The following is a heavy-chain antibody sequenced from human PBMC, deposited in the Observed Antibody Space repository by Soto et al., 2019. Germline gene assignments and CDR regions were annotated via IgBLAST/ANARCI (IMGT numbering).Heavy chain of an antibody. CDR3: VSLVGDYDPYFDY. V-gene: IGHV3-30-3*01. J-gene: IGHJ4*02. Sequence: QVQLVESGGGVVQPGRSLRLSCAASGFSLSDFAMHWVRQAPGKGLEWVAVISYDGTKKYFADSVKGRFTISRDNSKNTLYLQMNNLRADDTAVYYCVSLVGDYDPYFDYWGQGTLVTVSS. D-gene: IGHD4-17*01. CDR2: ISYDGTKK. CDR1: GFSLSDFA.